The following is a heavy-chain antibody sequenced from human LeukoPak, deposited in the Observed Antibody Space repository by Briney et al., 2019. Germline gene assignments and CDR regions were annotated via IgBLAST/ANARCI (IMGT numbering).Heavy chain of an antibody. Sequence: GGSLRLSCAASGFTFSSYAMHWVRQAPGKGLEWVAFIRYDGSNKNADSVKGRFTISRDNSKNTLYLQMNSLRAEDTAVYYCAKYPTMVRGSGYFDYWGQGTLVTVSS. D-gene: IGHD3-10*01. CDR1: GFTFSSYA. J-gene: IGHJ4*02. V-gene: IGHV3-30*02. CDR3: AKYPTMVRGSGYFDY. CDR2: IRYDGSNK.